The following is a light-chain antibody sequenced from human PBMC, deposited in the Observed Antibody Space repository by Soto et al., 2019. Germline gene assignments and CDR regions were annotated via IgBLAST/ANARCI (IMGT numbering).Light chain of an antibody. J-gene: IGKJ4*01. CDR1: QTFVSTY. Sequence: ELVLTQAPGTLSLSPGHRATLSCRASQTFVSTYLAWYQQKPGQAPRLLIYDASNRATGIPDRFSGSGSGPDFTLTISRLEPEDFAVYYCHYYGGSPTFGGGTNVEV. V-gene: IGKV3-20*01. CDR2: DAS. CDR3: HYYGGSPT.